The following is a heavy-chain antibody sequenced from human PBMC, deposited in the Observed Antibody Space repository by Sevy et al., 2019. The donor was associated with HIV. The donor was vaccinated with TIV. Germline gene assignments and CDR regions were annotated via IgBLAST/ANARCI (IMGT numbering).Heavy chain of an antibody. CDR3: AKGYCDGGSCPRDYYSYGMDI. CDR2: IGRSGRST. CDR1: GSTFSTYA. J-gene: IGHJ6*02. Sequence: GGSLRLSCAASGSTFSTYAMNWVRQAPGKGLEWVSSIGRSGRSTYSADSVEGRFTISRDNFKNTLYLQLSSLRVDDTAVYCCAKGYCDGGSCPRDYYSYGMDIWGQGTTVTVSS. D-gene: IGHD2-15*01. V-gene: IGHV3-23*01.